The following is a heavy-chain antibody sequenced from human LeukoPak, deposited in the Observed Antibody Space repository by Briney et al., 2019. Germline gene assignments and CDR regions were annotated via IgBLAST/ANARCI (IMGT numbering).Heavy chain of an antibody. V-gene: IGHV3-49*03. CDR2: IRSKAYGGTT. J-gene: IGHJ4*02. Sequence: PGGSLRLSCTASGFTFGDYAMSWFRQAPGEGLEWVGFIRSKAYGGTTEYAASVKGRFTISRDDSKSIAYLQMNSLKTEDTAVYYCTRSYYYGSGSPWDYWGQGTLVTVSS. D-gene: IGHD3-10*01. CDR1: GFTFGDYA. CDR3: TRSYYYGSGSPWDY.